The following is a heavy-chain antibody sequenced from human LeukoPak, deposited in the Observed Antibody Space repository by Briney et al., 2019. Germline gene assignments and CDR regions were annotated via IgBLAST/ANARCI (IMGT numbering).Heavy chain of an antibody. J-gene: IGHJ4*02. V-gene: IGHV3-21*01. D-gene: IGHD1-26*01. CDR2: ISSSSSYI. CDR3: AKGDTTWELPHDY. Sequence: PGGSLRLSCAASGFTFSSYSMNWVRQAPGKGLEWVSCISSSSSYIYYADSVEGRFTISRDNAKNSLYLQMNSLRAEDTAVYYCAKGDTTWELPHDYWGQGTLVTVSS. CDR1: GFTFSSYS.